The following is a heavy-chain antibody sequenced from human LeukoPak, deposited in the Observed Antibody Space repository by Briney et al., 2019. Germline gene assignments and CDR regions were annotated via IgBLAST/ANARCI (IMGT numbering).Heavy chain of an antibody. V-gene: IGHV3-21*01. CDR2: ISSSSSYI. Sequence: GGSLRLSCAASGFTFSSYAMHWVRQAPGKGLEWVSSISSSSSYIYYADSVKGRFTISRDNAKNSLYLQMNSLRAEDTAVYYCARDRDTMVRGVTSDAFDIWGQGTMVTVSS. D-gene: IGHD3-10*01. CDR1: GFTFSSYA. CDR3: ARDRDTMVRGVTSDAFDI. J-gene: IGHJ3*02.